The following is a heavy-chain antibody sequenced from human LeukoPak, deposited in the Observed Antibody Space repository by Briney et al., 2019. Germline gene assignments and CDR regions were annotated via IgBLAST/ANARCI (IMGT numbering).Heavy chain of an antibody. D-gene: IGHD4-11*01. V-gene: IGHV3-30*02. J-gene: IGHJ4*02. CDR1: GFTFSSYG. CDR2: IRYDGSNK. CDR3: AKVFMTTVDY. Sequence: HSGGSLRLSCAASGFTFSSYGMHWVRQAPGKGLEWVAFIRYDGSNKYYADSVKGRFTISRDNSKNTLYLQMNSLRAEDTAVYYCAKVFMTTVDYWGQGILVTVSS.